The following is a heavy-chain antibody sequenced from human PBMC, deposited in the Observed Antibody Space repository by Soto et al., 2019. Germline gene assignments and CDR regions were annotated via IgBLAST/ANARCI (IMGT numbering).Heavy chain of an antibody. CDR1: GYTFASSD. J-gene: IGHJ4*01. V-gene: IGHV1-8*01. CDR3: AKAARSSRWYHFDI. Sequence: ASVKVSCKASGYTFASSDINWVRQATGQGLEGMGWMNPNSGNTGYAQKFQGRVTMTRDNTISTAYMELSNLSSEDTAVYYCAKAARSSRWYHFDIWGHGTLVTVSS. D-gene: IGHD6-13*01. CDR2: MNPNSGNT.